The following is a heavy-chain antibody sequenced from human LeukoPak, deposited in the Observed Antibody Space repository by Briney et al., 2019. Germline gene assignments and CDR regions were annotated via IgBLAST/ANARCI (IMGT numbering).Heavy chain of an antibody. D-gene: IGHD2-21*01. CDR3: ARHAIVVVIAISPDAFDI. J-gene: IGHJ3*02. CDR2: IYYSGST. CDR1: GGSISSYY. V-gene: IGHV4-59*08. Sequence: PSEALSLTCTVSGGSISSYYWSWIRQPPGKGLEWIGYIYYSGSTNYNPSLKSRVTISVDTSKNQFSLKLSSVTAADTAVYYCARHAIVVVIAISPDAFDIWGQGTMVTVSS.